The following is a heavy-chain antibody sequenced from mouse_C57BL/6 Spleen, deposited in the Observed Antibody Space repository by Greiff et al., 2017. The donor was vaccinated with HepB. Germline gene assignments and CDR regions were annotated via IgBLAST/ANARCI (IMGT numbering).Heavy chain of an antibody. CDR2: IDPSDSYT. Sequence: QVQLQQPGAELVRPGTSVKLSCKASGYTFTSYWMHWVKQRPGQGLEWIGVIDPSDSYTNYNQKFKGKATLTVDTSSSTAYMQLSSLTSADSAVYYCANLYYGNYVDARDYWGQGTSVTVSS. CDR3: ANLYYGNYVDARDY. J-gene: IGHJ4*01. D-gene: IGHD2-1*01. CDR1: GYTFTSYW. V-gene: IGHV1-59*01.